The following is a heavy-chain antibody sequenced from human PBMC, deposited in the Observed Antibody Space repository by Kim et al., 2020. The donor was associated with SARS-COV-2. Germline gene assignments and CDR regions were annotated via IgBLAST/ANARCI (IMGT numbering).Heavy chain of an antibody. Sequence: ASVKVSCKASGYTFTSYGISWVRQAPGQGLEWMGWISAYNGNTNYAQKLQGRVTMTTDTSTSTAYMELRSLRSDDTAVYYCARDYDFWSGYYFIWGSKGGNGMDVWGQGTTVTVSS. CDR1: GYTFTSYG. CDR3: ARDYDFWSGYYFIWGSKGGNGMDV. CDR2: ISAYNGNT. V-gene: IGHV1-18*01. J-gene: IGHJ6*02. D-gene: IGHD3-3*01.